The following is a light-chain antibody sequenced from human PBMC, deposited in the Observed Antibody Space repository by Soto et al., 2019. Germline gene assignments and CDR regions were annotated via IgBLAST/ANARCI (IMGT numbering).Light chain of an antibody. CDR2: GAS. J-gene: IGKJ1*01. Sequence: EIVMTQSPATLSVSPGERATLSCRASQNVGNNLVWYQQKPCQGPRLLIYGASTRAAGIPDRFSGRGSGTEFTLSICGLRSDDFSVYDWQQFNNWPPWTFGQVNKVEI. CDR1: QNVGNN. CDR3: QQFNNWPPWT. V-gene: IGKV3D-15*01.